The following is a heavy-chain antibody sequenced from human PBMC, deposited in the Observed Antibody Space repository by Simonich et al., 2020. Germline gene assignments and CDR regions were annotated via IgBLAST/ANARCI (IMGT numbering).Heavy chain of an antibody. D-gene: IGHD4-17*01. J-gene: IGHJ4*02. CDR1: GGSFSGYY. CDR3: ASGLLTTVTSPWIG. V-gene: IGHV4-34*01. Sequence: QVQLQQWGAGLLKPSETLSLTCAVYGGSFSGYYWSWIRQPPGKGLEWIGSIYHSGSSYNTPALKSRVTISVDTSKKHVSLKLSSVTAADTAGYYCASGLLTTVTSPWIGWGQGTLGTVSS. CDR2: IYHSGSS.